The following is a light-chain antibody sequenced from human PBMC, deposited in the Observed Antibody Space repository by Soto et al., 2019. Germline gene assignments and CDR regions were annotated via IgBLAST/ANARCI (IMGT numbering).Light chain of an antibody. J-gene: IGKJ5*01. V-gene: IGKV3-15*01. Sequence: EIVMTQSPVTLSVSPGERATLSCRSSQSVSSNLAWYQQKPGQAPSLLIYDTSTRATGIPARFSGSGSGTEFTLTISSLQSEDFAVYYCQQYSNWPPITFGQGTRLEIK. CDR2: DTS. CDR1: QSVSSN. CDR3: QQYSNWPPIT.